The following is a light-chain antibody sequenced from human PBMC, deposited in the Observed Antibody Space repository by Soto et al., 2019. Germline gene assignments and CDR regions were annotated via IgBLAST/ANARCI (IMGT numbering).Light chain of an antibody. J-gene: IGLJ2*01. CDR1: SSDVGGYNY. Sequence: QSALTQPASVSGSPGQSITISCTGSSSDVGGYNYVSWYQQHPGKAPKLMIYEVSNRPSGISNRFSGSKSGNTASLTLSGLQAEDEADYYCSSYSGSDTMIFGGGTKLTVL. CDR2: EVS. CDR3: SSYSGSDTMI. V-gene: IGLV2-14*01.